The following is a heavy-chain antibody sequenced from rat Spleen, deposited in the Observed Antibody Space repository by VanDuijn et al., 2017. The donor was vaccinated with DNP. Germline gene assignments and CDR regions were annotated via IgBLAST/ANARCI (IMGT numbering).Heavy chain of an antibody. CDR2: ISYDGGTT. J-gene: IGHJ3*01. CDR3: AIYFYSGDNWFAY. V-gene: IGHV5-20*01. D-gene: IGHD1-1*01. Sequence: EVQLVESGGGLVQPGRSLKLSCAASGFTFSDYYMAWVRQAPTKGLEWVAYISYDGGTTYYGDSVKGRFTISRDNAKNTLYLQMYSLRSEDTATYYCAIYFYSGDNWFAYWGQGTLVTVSS. CDR1: GFTFSDYY.